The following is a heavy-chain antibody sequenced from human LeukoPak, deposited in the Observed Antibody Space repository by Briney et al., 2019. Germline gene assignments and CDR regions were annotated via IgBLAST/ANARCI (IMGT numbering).Heavy chain of an antibody. CDR1: GGSISSSSYY. J-gene: IGHJ4*02. CDR2: IYYSGST. Sequence: PSETLSLTCTVSGGSISSSSYYWGWIRQPPGKGLEWIGSIYYSGSTYYNPSLKSRVTISVDTFKNQFSLKLSSVTAADTAVYYCAGEWLVGPSDYWGQGTLVTVSS. V-gene: IGHV4-39*02. CDR3: AGEWLVGPSDY. D-gene: IGHD6-19*01.